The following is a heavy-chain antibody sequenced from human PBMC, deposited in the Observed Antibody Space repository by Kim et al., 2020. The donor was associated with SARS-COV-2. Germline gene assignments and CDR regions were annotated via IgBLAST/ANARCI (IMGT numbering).Heavy chain of an antibody. Sequence: PALKSRVTISVDTSKIQFSLKLSSVTAADTAVYYCASGYCTNGVCSLDYWGQGTLVTVSS. D-gene: IGHD2-8*01. CDR3: ASGYCTNGVCSLDY. J-gene: IGHJ4*02. V-gene: IGHV4-59*09.